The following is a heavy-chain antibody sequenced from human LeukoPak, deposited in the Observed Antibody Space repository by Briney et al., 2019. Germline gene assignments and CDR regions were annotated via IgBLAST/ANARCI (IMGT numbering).Heavy chain of an antibody. Sequence: GASVKVSCKASGYTFSSYDIRWVRQATGQGLEWMGWMNPNSGNTGYAQKFQGRVTMTKNTSITTAYMELSSLRSEDTAVYYCARALSWTTDSYYYMDVWGKGTTVTVSS. CDR1: GYTFSSYD. D-gene: IGHD3/OR15-3a*01. CDR3: ARALSWTTDSYYYMDV. J-gene: IGHJ6*03. V-gene: IGHV1-8*01. CDR2: MNPNSGNT.